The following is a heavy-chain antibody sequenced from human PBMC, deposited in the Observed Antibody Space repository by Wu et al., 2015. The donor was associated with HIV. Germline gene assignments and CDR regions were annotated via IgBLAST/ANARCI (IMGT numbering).Heavy chain of an antibody. D-gene: IGHD3-22*01. Sequence: QVQLVQSGAEVKKPGSSVKVSCKASGGTFSSYAISWVRQAPGQGLEWMGGIIPIFGTANYAQKFQGRVTITTDESTSTAYMELSSLRSEDTAVYYCARADDSSGYPSFYYYYGMDVWGQGDHGHRLL. J-gene: IGHJ6*02. CDR1: GGTFSSYA. CDR2: IIPIFGTA. CDR3: ARADDSSGYPSFYYYYGMDV. V-gene: IGHV1-69*05.